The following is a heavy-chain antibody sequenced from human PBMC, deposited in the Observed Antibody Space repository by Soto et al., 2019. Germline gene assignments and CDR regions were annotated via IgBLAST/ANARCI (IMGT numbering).Heavy chain of an antibody. CDR1: GFTFSSYA. CDR3: AREGFSYDFWSGYPV. D-gene: IGHD3-3*01. J-gene: IGHJ6*02. CDR2: ISYDGSNK. V-gene: IGHV3-30-3*01. Sequence: ESGGGVVQPGRSLRLSCAASGFTFSSYAMHWVRQAPGKGLEWVAVISYDGSNKYYADSVKGRFTISRDNSKNTLYLQMNSLRAEDTAVYYCAREGFSYDFWSGYPVWGQGTTVAVSS.